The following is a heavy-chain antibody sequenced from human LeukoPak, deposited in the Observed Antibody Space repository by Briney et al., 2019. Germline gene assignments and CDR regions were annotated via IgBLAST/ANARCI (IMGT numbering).Heavy chain of an antibody. CDR2: INSDGSIT. J-gene: IGHJ4*02. D-gene: IGHD2-21*02. CDR3: TRAVVVTASDS. V-gene: IGHV3-74*01. CDR1: GFTFSSFW. Sequence: PGASLRPSCAASGFTFSSFWMHWVRQAPGKGLVWVSRINSDGSITTYADSVKGRFTISRDNAKNTVYLQLSSLRAEDTAVYYCTRAVVVTASDSWGQGTLVTVSS.